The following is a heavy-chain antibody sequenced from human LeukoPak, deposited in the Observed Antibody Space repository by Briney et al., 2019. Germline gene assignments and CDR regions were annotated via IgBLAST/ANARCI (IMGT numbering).Heavy chain of an antibody. J-gene: IGHJ4*02. Sequence: ASVKVSCKASGYTFTSYDMHWVRQAPGQGLEWMGWINAYNGNTNYAQKLQGRVTMTTDTSTSTAYMELRSLRSDDTAVYCCARGGVRSRGSYYDSSGYYPPFDYWGQGTLVTVSS. CDR3: ARGGVRSRGSYYDSSGYYPPFDY. CDR1: GYTFTSYD. CDR2: INAYNGNT. V-gene: IGHV1-18*01. D-gene: IGHD3-22*01.